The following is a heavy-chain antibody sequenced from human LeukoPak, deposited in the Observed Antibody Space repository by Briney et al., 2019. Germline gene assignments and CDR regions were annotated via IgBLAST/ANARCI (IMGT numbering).Heavy chain of an antibody. CDR1: GGTFSSYA. D-gene: IGHD1/OR15-1a*01. CDR2: ISYDGSNK. Sequence: SCKASGGTFSSYAMHWVRQAPGKGLERVAVISYDGSNKYYADSVKGRFTISRDNSKNTLYLQMNSLRAEDTAVYYCARDGTGAPSDYWGQGTLVTVSS. CDR3: ARDGTGAPSDY. J-gene: IGHJ4*02. V-gene: IGHV3-30-3*01.